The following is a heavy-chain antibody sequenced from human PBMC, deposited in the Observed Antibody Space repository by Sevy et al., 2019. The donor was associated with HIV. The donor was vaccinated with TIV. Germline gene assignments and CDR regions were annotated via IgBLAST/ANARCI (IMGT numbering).Heavy chain of an antibody. CDR2: FDPEDGET. D-gene: IGHD3-22*01. CDR1: GYTLSQIS. J-gene: IGHJ4*02. V-gene: IGHV1-24*01. CDR3: ATTKDYYDSSGSPFDS. Sequence: ASVKVSCKVSGYTLSQISMHWVRQAPGKGLEWMGSFDPEDGETIYAQKFQARVTMTEDTFTDTAYMELSSLGSDDTAVYYCATTKDYYDSSGSPFDSWGQGTLVTVSS.